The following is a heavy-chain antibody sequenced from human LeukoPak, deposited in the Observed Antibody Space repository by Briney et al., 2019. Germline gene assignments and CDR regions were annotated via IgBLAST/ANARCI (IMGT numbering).Heavy chain of an antibody. CDR3: AGPLYYFDY. V-gene: IGHV4-39*07. Sequence: SETLSLTCTVSGGSISSSSFYWVWIRQPPGKGLEWIGSIYYSGSTYYNPSLKSRVTISVDTSKNQFSLKLSSVTAADTAVYYCAGPLYYFDYWGQGTLVTVSS. CDR1: GGSISSSSFY. J-gene: IGHJ4*02. CDR2: IYYSGST.